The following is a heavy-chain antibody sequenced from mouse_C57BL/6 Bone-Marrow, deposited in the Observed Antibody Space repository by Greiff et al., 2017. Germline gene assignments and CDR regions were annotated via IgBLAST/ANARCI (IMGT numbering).Heavy chain of an antibody. CDR1: GFNIKDDY. D-gene: IGHD2-5*01. CDR3: TTCPLYYSNYRYYAMDY. Sequence: EVKLMESGAELVRPGASVKLSCTASGFNIKDDYMHWVKQRPEQGLEWIGWIDPENGDTEYASKFQGKATITADTSSNTAYRQLSSLTSEDTAVYYCTTCPLYYSNYRYYAMDYWGQGTSVTVSS. J-gene: IGHJ4*01. CDR2: IDPENGDT. V-gene: IGHV14-4*01.